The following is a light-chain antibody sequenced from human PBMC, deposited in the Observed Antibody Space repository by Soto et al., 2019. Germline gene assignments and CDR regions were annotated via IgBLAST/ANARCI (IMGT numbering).Light chain of an antibody. J-gene: IGLJ1*01. V-gene: IGLV2-14*01. CDR1: SSDVVGYNY. CDR3: SSFTSRFTFNYI. Sequence: QSVLTQPASVSGSPGQSITISCTGTSSDVVGYNYVSWYQQHPGKAPKIIIYEVTNRPSGVFNRFSGSKSGNTASLTISGLKDEDDADYYCSSFTSRFTFNYIFGTGTKVTGL. CDR2: EVT.